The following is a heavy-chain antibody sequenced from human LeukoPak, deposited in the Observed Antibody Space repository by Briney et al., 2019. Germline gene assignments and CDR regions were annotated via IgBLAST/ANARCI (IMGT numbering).Heavy chain of an antibody. J-gene: IGHJ4*02. V-gene: IGHV1-2*02. CDR3: ARDRNYYDSSGYQKAFDY. Sequence: ASVKVSCKASGYTFTSYYMHWVRQAPGQGLEWMGWINPNSGGTNYAQKFQGRVTMTRDTSISTAYMELSRLRSDDTAVYYCARDRNYYDSSGYQKAFDYWGQGTLVTVSS. CDR2: INPNSGGT. CDR1: GYTFTSYY. D-gene: IGHD3-22*01.